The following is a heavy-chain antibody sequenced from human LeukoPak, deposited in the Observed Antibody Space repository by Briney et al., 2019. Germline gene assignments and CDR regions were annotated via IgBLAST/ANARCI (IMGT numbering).Heavy chain of an antibody. J-gene: IGHJ5*02. V-gene: IGHV1-18*01. Sequence: ASVKVSCKASGYTFTSYGISWVRQAPGQGLEWMGWISAYNGNTNYAQKLQGRVTMTTDTSTSTAYMELRSLRSDDTAVYYCARDEYYDILTGYWGNNWFDPWGQGTLVTVSS. D-gene: IGHD3-9*01. CDR3: ARDEYYDILTGYWGNNWFDP. CDR1: GYTFTSYG. CDR2: ISAYNGNT.